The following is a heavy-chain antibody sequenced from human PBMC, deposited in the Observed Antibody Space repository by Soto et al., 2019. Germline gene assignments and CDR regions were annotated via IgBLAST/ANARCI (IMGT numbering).Heavy chain of an antibody. V-gene: IGHV1-69*13. Sequence: SVNVSCKASGGTFSSYAISWVRQAPGQGLEWMGGIIPIFGTANYAQKFQGRVTITADESTSTAYMELSSLRSEDTAVYYCAACSWYLAYYYYGMDVWGQGTTVTVSS. CDR3: AACSWYLAYYYYGMDV. CDR2: IIPIFGTA. J-gene: IGHJ6*02. CDR1: GGTFSSYA. D-gene: IGHD6-13*01.